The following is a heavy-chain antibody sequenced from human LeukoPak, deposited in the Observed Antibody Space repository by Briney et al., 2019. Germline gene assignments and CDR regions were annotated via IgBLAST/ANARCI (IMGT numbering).Heavy chain of an antibody. D-gene: IGHD2-2*01. CDR2: ISSSSNYI. J-gene: IGHJ5*02. V-gene: IGHV3-21*01. CDR3: ARGSEVVAAANNWFDP. Sequence: GGSLRLSCAASGFTFTSYSMNWVRQAPGKGLEWVSSISSSSNYIFYADSVKGRFTISRDNAKNSVYLQMNSLRAEDTAVYYCARGSEVVAAANNWFDPWGQGTLVTVSS. CDR1: GFTFTSYS.